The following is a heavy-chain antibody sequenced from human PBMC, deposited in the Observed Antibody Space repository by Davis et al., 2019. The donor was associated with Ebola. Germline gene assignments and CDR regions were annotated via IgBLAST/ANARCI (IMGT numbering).Heavy chain of an antibody. V-gene: IGHV4-59*01. D-gene: IGHD2-2*01. CDR3: ARGPTSTSSYGLDV. J-gene: IGHJ6*02. Sequence: SETLSLTCTVSGGSISSYYWSWIRQPPGKGLEWIGYIYYSGSTNYNPSLKSRVTISVDTSKNQFSLKLSSVTAADTAVYYGARGPTSTSSYGLDVWGQGTTVTVSS. CDR1: GGSISSYY. CDR2: IYYSGST.